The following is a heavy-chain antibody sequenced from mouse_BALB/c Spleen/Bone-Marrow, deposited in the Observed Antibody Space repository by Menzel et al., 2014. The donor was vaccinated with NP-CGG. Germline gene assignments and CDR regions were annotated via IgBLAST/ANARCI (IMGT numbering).Heavy chain of an antibody. D-gene: IGHD4-1*01. V-gene: IGHV3-2*02. CDR1: GYSIXSDYA. CDR2: ISYSGST. J-gene: IGHJ2*01. CDR3: ATGTWYFDY. Sequence: EVQLQQSGPGLVKPSQSLSLTCTVTGYSIXSDYAWNWIRQFPENKLEWMGYISYSGSTSYNPSLKSRISITRDTSKNQFFLQLNSVTTEDTATYYCATGTWYFDYWGQGTTLTVSS.